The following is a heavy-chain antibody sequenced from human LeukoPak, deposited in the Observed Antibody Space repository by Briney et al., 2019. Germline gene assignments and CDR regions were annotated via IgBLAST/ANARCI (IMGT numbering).Heavy chain of an antibody. CDR2: ISGSGSST. CDR1: GFAFSSYA. D-gene: IGHD2-21*02. J-gene: IGHJ4*02. CDR3: ATPQVTGTRQAVYY. V-gene: IGHV3-23*01. Sequence: GGSLRLSCAASGFAFSSYAMSWVRQAPGKGLEWVSSISGSGSSTYYADSVKDRFTISRDNSKNTLYLQMNSLRAEDTAVYYCATPQVTGTRQAVYYWGQGTLVTVSS.